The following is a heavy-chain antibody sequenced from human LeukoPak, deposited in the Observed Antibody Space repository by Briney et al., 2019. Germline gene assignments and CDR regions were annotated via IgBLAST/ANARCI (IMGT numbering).Heavy chain of an antibody. D-gene: IGHD3-10*01. CDR2: INHSGST. CDR3: ARGFSYYGSGSYYRFNWFGP. CDR1: GGSFSGYY. J-gene: IGHJ5*02. V-gene: IGHV4-34*01. Sequence: SETLSLTCAVYGGSFSGYYWSWIRQPPGKGLEWIGEINHSGSTNYNPSLKSRVTISVDTSKNQFSLKLSSVTAADTAVYYCARGFSYYGSGSYYRFNWFGPWGQGTLVTVSS.